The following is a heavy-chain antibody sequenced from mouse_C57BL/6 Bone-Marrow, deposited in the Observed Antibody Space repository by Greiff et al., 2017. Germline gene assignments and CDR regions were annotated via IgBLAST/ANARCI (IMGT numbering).Heavy chain of an antibody. J-gene: IGHJ1*03. CDR1: GFSLTSYG. CDR2: LWGVGST. Sequence: QVQLKESGPGLVAPSQSLSITCTVSGFSLTSYGVDWVRQSPGKGLAWLGVLWGVGSTNYNSALKSSLRNSKDNAKRQVFLKMNRLQTEDTAMYYWASLGYYGSSGRYFDVWGTGTTVTVSS. D-gene: IGHD1-1*01. CDR3: ASLGYYGSSGRYFDV. V-gene: IGHV2-6*01.